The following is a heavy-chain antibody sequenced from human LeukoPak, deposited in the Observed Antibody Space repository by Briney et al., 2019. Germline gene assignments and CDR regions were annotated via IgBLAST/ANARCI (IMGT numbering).Heavy chain of an antibody. CDR1: GFTFSTSW. Sequence: PGGSLRLSCAASGFTFSTSWMNWVRRAPGKGLEWVALIKEHGSEIYHADSVKGRFTISRDDAASSLYLQMHSLRAEDTAVYYCATGRGTYWGQGTLVTVSS. D-gene: IGHD3-10*01. J-gene: IGHJ4*02. V-gene: IGHV3-7*01. CDR2: IKEHGSEI. CDR3: ATGRGTY.